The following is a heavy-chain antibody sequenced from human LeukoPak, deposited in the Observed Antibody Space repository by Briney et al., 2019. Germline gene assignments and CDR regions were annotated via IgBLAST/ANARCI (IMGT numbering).Heavy chain of an antibody. V-gene: IGHV1-69*13. D-gene: IGHD6-13*01. CDR2: IIPIFGTA. CDR3: ARDWPLRAAAGRAYFDY. CDR1: GGTFSSYA. Sequence: SVKVSCKASGGTFSSYAISWVRQAPGQGLEWMGGIIPIFGTANYAQKFQGRVTITADESTSTAYMELSSLRSEDTAVYYCARDWPLRAAAGRAYFDYWGQGTL. J-gene: IGHJ4*02.